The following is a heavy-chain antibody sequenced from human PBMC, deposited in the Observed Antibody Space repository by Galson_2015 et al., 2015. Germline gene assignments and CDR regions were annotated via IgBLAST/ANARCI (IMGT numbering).Heavy chain of an antibody. CDR2: ISAYNGNT. D-gene: IGHD1-26*01. J-gene: IGHJ4*02. Sequence: SVKVSCKASGYTFTSYGISWVRQAPGQGLEWMGWISAYNGNTNYAQKLQGRVTMTTDTSTSTAYMELRSLRADATAVYYCARVGVGAATNYFDDWGQGTLVTVSS. CDR3: ARVGVGAATNYFDD. V-gene: IGHV1-18*01. CDR1: GYTFTSYG.